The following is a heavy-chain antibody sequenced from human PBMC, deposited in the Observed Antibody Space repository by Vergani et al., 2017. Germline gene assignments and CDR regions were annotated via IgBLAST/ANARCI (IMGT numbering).Heavy chain of an antibody. V-gene: IGHV3-21*01. CDR1: GFTFSSYS. J-gene: IGHJ4*02. Sequence: EVQLVESGGGLVKPGGSLRLSCAASGFTFSSYSMNWVRQAPGKGLEWVSSISSSSSYIYYADSVKGRFTISRDNAKNSLYLQMNSLRAEDTAVYCCASRAGWGYCGGDCQDYWGQGTLVTVSS. D-gene: IGHD2-21*02. CDR2: ISSSSSYI. CDR3: ASRAGWGYCGGDCQDY.